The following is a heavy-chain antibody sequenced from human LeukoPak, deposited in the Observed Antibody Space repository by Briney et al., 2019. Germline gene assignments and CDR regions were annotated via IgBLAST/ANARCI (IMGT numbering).Heavy chain of an antibody. CDR1: GFTFSSYG. Sequence: GGSLRLSCAASGFTFSSYGMHWVRQAPGKGLEWVAVISYDGSNKYYADSVKGRFTISRDNAKNSLYLQMNSLRAEDTAVYYCARDRGNQRGYYYYYMDVWGKGTTVTVSS. J-gene: IGHJ6*03. V-gene: IGHV3-30*03. CDR3: ARDRGNQRGYYYYYMDV. D-gene: IGHD1-14*01. CDR2: ISYDGSNK.